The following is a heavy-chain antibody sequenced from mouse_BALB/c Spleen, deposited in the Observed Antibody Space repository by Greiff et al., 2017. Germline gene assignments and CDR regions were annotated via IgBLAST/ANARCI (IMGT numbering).Heavy chain of an antibody. D-gene: IGHD1-1*01. CDR1: GFTFSSYA. CDR3: ARGSYYGSSYGYYFDY. J-gene: IGHJ2*01. V-gene: IGHV5-6-5*01. Sequence: EVKLVESGGGLVKPGGSLKLSCAASGFTFSSYAMSWVRQTPEKRLEWVASISSGGSTYYPDSVKGRFTISRDNARNILYLQMSSLRSEDTAMYYCARGSYYGSSYGYYFDYWGQGTTLTVSS. CDR2: ISSGGST.